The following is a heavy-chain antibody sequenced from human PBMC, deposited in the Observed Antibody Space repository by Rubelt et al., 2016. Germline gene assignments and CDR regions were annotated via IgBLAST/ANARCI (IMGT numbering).Heavy chain of an antibody. CDR3: ATGGDFGVVIPNWFDP. Sequence: QVQLVQSGAEVKKPGSSVKVSCKASGGTFSSYAISWVRQAPGQGLEWMGGIIPIFGTATYAQKFQGRVTITADESTSTAYMELSSLRSEDTAVYYCATGGDFGVVIPNWFDPWGQGTLVTVSS. J-gene: IGHJ5*02. V-gene: IGHV1-69*01. CDR1: GGTFSSYA. CDR2: IIPIFGTA. D-gene: IGHD3-3*01.